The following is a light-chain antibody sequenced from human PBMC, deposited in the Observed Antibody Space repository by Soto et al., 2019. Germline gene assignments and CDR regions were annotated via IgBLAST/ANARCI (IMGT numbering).Light chain of an antibody. CDR3: QQYNSYSRT. Sequence: DIHLTQSAYFLPASVGDRVTITCRPSQAVPKNLAWYQQKPGKPPKLLIYDESTLHRGVPSRFSGSGAGTEFTLTISSLTPDDFETYYCQQYNSYSRTFGQGTKVDIK. CDR2: DES. V-gene: IGKV1-9*01. CDR1: QAVPKN. J-gene: IGKJ1*01.